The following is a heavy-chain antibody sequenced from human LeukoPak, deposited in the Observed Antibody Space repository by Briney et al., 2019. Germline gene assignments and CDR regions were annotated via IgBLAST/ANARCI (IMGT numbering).Heavy chain of an antibody. D-gene: IGHD5-12*01. CDR3: AKGAYDYIEIGYFDY. CDR2: IRGDSTET. J-gene: IGHJ4*02. V-gene: IGHV3-23*01. CDR1: GFTFSGHS. Sequence: GGSLRLSCAASGFTFSGHSMTWVRQAPGKGLEWVSSIRGDSTETRHADSLMGRFTISRDISKNTLYLQMNRLRAEDTAIYYCAKGAYDYIEIGYFDYWGQGTPVTVAS.